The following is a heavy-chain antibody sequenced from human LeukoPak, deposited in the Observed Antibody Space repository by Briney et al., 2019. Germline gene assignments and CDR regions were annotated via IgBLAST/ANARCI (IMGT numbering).Heavy chain of an antibody. V-gene: IGHV4-30-2*01. CDR1: GGSISSGGYY. CDR2: IYHSGST. J-gene: IGHJ4*02. Sequence: PSETLSLTCTVSGGSISSGGYYWSWIRQPPGKGLEWIGYIYHSGSTYYNPSLKSRVTISVDTSKNQFSLKLSSVTAADTAVYYCARTPIWRWGVTTQSHFDYWGQGTLVTVSS. D-gene: IGHD4-17*01. CDR3: ARTPIWRWGVTTQSHFDY.